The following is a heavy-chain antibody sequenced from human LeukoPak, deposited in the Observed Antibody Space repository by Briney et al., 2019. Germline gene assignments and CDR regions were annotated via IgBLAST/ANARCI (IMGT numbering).Heavy chain of an antibody. V-gene: IGHV3-74*01. J-gene: IGHJ6*03. CDR3: ARDHTALHYYYYYYMDV. D-gene: IGHD5-18*01. CDR1: GFTFSSYW. Sequence: GGSLRPSCAASGFTFSSYWMHWVRQVPGKGLVWVSRINSDGSSTSYADSVKGRFTISRDNAKNTLYLQMNSLRAEDTAVYYCARDHTALHYYYYYYMDVWGKGTTVTISS. CDR2: INSDGSST.